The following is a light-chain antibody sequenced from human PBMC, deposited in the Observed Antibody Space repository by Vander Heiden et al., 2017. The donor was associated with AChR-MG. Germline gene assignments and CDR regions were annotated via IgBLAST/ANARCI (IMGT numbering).Light chain of an antibody. CDR2: RDS. J-gene: IGLJ2*01. CDR1: NSGSKN. Sequence: SYDLTQPPPVSVAQGKTARITCGGNNSGSKNVHWYQQKPGQAPVLVIYRDSNRPSGIPERFSGSNSGNTATLTISRAQAGDEADYYCQVWDSSTAEVFGGGTKLTVL. CDR3: QVWDSSTAEV. V-gene: IGLV3-9*01.